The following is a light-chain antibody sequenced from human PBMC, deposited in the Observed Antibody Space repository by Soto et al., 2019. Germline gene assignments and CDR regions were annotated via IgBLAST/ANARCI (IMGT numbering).Light chain of an antibody. CDR1: ESVGSN. CDR2: DAS. CDR3: QKFNKWPWT. J-gene: IGKJ1*01. V-gene: IGKV3-15*01. Sequence: EIVMTQSPVTLSVSPGERATLSCRAGESVGSNLAWYQQKPGQPPRLLIYDASMRETGVPPRFSGSGSGTEFTLTISNLQSEDFAIYFCQKFNKWPWTFGQGTKVDNK.